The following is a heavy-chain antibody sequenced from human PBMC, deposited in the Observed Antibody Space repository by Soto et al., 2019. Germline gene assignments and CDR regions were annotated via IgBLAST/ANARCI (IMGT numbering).Heavy chain of an antibody. CDR2: INHSGST. J-gene: IGHJ4*02. D-gene: IGHD5-18*01. Sequence: QVQLQQWGAGLLKPSETLSLTCAVYGGSFSGYYWSWIRPPPGKGLEWIGEINHSGSTNYNPSLKSRDTISVDTSKNQFSLELSSVTAADTAVYYCERGEERIQLWFDYWGQGTLVTVSS. V-gene: IGHV4-34*01. CDR1: GGSFSGYY. CDR3: ERGEERIQLWFDY.